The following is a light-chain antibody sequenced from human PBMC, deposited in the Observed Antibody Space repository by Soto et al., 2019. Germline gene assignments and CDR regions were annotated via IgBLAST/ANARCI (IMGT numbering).Light chain of an antibody. J-gene: IGKJ2*01. Sequence: EIVLTQSPGTLSLSPGERATLSCRASQTVSSSYLAWYQQKPGQAPRLLIYGASSRATGIPDRFSGSGSGTDFTLTISRLAPEDFAVYYCHHYGSLYTFGQGTKLEIK. CDR1: QTVSSSY. CDR2: GAS. CDR3: HHYGSLYT. V-gene: IGKV3-20*01.